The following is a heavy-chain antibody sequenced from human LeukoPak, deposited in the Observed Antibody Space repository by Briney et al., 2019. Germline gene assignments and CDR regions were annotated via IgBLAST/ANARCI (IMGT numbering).Heavy chain of an antibody. V-gene: IGHV1-2*02. D-gene: IGHD2/OR15-2a*01. CDR1: GYTFTVHY. CDR3: AREQMTFVTEDF. Sequence: ASVKVSFKASGYTFTVHYMHWVRQAPGQGREGMGYIYPNNGDTKYAEKFQGRVTLTRDTSIDTAYMGLTSLTPDDTGTYYCAREQMTFVTEDFWGQGTLVIVSS. J-gene: IGHJ4*02. CDR2: IYPNNGDT.